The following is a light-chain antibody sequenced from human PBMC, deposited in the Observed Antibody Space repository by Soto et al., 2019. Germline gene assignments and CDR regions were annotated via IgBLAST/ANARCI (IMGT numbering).Light chain of an antibody. CDR1: QSITSSY. CDR3: QQYGSSSFT. CDR2: VAS. V-gene: IGKV3-20*01. J-gene: IGKJ3*01. Sequence: EIVLTQSPGTLSLSPGERATLSCRASQSITSSYLAWYQQKPGQAPRLLIYVASSRATGIPDRFSGSGSGTDCTLTISRLEPEDFAVYYCQQYGSSSFTFGPGIKVDIK.